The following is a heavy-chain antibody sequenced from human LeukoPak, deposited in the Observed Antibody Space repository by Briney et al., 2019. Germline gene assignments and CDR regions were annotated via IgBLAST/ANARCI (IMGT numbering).Heavy chain of an antibody. CDR1: GFTFSSYA. Sequence: GGSLRLSCAASGFTFSSYAMSWVRQAPGKGLEWVSAISGSGGSTYYADSVKGQFTISRDNSKNTLYLQMNSLRAEDTAVYYCAKRFKGSSIAAARRPYNWFDPWGQGTLVTVSS. V-gene: IGHV3-23*01. D-gene: IGHD6-13*01. CDR2: ISGSGGST. J-gene: IGHJ5*02. CDR3: AKRFKGSSIAAARRPYNWFDP.